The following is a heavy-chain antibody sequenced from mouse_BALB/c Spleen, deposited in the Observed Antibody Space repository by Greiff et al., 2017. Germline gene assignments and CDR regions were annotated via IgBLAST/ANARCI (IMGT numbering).Heavy chain of an antibody. J-gene: IGHJ3*01. Sequence: VQLQQSGPELVKPGASVKMSCKASGYTFTSYVMHWVKQKPGQGLEWIGYINPYNDGTKYNEKFKGKATLTSDKSSSTAYMELSSLTSEDSAVYYCARWSRYDEAWFAYWDQGTLVTVSA. D-gene: IGHD2-14*01. V-gene: IGHV1-14*01. CDR3: ARWSRYDEAWFAY. CDR1: GYTFTSYV. CDR2: INPYNDGT.